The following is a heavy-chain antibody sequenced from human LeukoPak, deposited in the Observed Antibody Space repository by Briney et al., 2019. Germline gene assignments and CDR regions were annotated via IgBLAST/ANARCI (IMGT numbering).Heavy chain of an antibody. CDR2: INSDGSST. D-gene: IGHD4-23*01. CDR3: AREAGGFDI. J-gene: IGHJ3*02. V-gene: IGHV3-74*01. CDR1: GFIFSNYW. Sequence: PGGSLRLSCAASGFIFSNYWMHWVRQAPGKGLVWVSRINSDGSSTIYADSVKGRFTISRDNAKNMLYLQMNSLRAEDTAVYYCAREAGGFDIWGQGTMVTVSS.